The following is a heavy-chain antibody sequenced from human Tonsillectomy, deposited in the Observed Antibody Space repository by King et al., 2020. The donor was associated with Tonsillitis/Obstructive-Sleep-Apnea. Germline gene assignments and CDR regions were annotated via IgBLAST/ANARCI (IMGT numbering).Heavy chain of an antibody. D-gene: IGHD3-22*01. Sequence: QLQESGPGLVKPSETLSLTCTVSGGSISSSSYYWGWIRQPPGKGLEWIGSIYYSGSTYYNPSLKSRVTISVDTSKNQFSLKLSSVTAADTAVYYCAIPIPEYYDSSGYYYYWGQGTLVTVSS. CDR3: AIPIPEYYDSSGYYYY. J-gene: IGHJ4*02. V-gene: IGHV4-39*01. CDR2: IYYSGST. CDR1: GGSISSSSYY.